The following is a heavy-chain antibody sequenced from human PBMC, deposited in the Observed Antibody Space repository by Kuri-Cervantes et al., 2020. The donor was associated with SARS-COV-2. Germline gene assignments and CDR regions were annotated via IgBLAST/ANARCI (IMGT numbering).Heavy chain of an antibody. Sequence: ETLSLTCAASGFIASSSYMSWVRQAPGKGLEWVSIIYAGGGTYYADSVKGQFTISRDISKNTVFLQMNRLRPEDTAVYYCARSCTYARCSECFQHWGQGTLVTVSS. J-gene: IGHJ1*01. D-gene: IGHD2-8*01. CDR1: GFIASSSY. CDR3: ARSCTYARCSECFQH. V-gene: IGHV3-66*02. CDR2: IYAGGGT.